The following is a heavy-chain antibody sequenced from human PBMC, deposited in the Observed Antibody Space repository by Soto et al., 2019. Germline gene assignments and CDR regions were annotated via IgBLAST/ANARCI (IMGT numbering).Heavy chain of an antibody. CDR2: INPSGGST. V-gene: IGHV1-46*01. CDR1: GYTFTSYY. CDR3: ARDPRNFYLFDN. Sequence: ASVKVSCKASGYTFTSYYMHWVRQAPGQGLEWMGIINPSGGSTSYAQKFRGRVTMTRDTSTSTVYMELSSLRSEDTAVYYCARDPRNFYLFDNWGQGTLVTVSS. D-gene: IGHD4-4*01. J-gene: IGHJ4*02.